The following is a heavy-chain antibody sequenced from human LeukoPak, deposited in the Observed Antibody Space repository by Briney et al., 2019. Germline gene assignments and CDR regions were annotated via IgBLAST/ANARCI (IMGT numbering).Heavy chain of an antibody. D-gene: IGHD6-19*01. CDR3: ARAPVAGRKWFDP. Sequence: SETLSLTCAVYGGSFSGYYWSWIRQPPGKGLEWIGEINHSGSTNYNPSLKSRVTISVDTSKNQFSLKLSSVTAADTAVYYCARAPVAGRKWFDPWGQGTLVTVSS. V-gene: IGHV4-34*01. J-gene: IGHJ5*02. CDR1: GGSFSGYY. CDR2: INHSGST.